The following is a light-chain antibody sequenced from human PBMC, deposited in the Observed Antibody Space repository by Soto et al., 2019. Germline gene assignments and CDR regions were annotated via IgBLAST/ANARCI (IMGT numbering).Light chain of an antibody. CDR3: QQYHSWPPRT. J-gene: IGKJ1*01. Sequence: EVVLTQSPDTLSLSPGERATLSCRASQSIDSSYLGWYQQKRGQAPRLVIYGASRRATAIPDRFSGSGSGTDFTLTISRLEPEDFAVYYCQQYHSWPPRTFGQGTEVEIK. CDR2: GAS. V-gene: IGKV3-20*01. CDR1: QSIDSSY.